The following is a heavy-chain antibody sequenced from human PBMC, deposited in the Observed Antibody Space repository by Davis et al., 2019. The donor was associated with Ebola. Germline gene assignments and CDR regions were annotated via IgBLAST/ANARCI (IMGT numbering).Heavy chain of an antibody. CDR2: IKEDGSEK. Sequence: GESLKISCAASGFTFSSYWMIWVRQPPGKGLEWVANIKEDGSEKYYVDSVKGRFTISRDNAKNSLYLQMNSLRAEDTAVYYCARQPLWFGQNYFEYWGQGTLVTVSS. CDR1: GFTFSSYW. D-gene: IGHD3-10*01. J-gene: IGHJ4*02. V-gene: IGHV3-7*03. CDR3: ARQPLWFGQNYFEY.